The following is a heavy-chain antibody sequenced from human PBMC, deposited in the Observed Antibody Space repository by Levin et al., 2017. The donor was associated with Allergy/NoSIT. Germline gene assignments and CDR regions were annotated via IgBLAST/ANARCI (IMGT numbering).Heavy chain of an antibody. CDR2: INSDGSNT. J-gene: IGHJ4*02. Sequence: GESLKISCAASGFTFSNYCMHWVRQAPGKGLVWVSHINSDGSNTNYADSVKGRFTISRDNAKNTLYLQMNSLRDEDTAVYYCARGGCSSTSCLDNWGQGTLVTVSP. V-gene: IGHV3-74*01. D-gene: IGHD2-2*01. CDR1: GFTFSNYC. CDR3: ARGGCSSTSCLDN.